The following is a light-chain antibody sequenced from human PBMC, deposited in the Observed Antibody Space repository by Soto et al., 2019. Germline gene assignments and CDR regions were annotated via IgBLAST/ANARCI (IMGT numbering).Light chain of an antibody. J-gene: IGKJ4*01. CDR2: AAS. V-gene: IGKV1-39*01. Sequence: DIQMTQSPSALSASLGDRVTITCRASQSITNDLNWYQHKPGQAPNLLIYAASTLQAGVPSRFRGSGSGTDFTLTISSLQPEDFATYFCQQSNSSPPTFGGGTKVDI. CDR3: QQSNSSPPT. CDR1: QSITND.